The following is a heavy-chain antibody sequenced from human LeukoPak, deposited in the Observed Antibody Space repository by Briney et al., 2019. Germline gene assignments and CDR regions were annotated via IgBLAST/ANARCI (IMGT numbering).Heavy chain of an antibody. V-gene: IGHV1-69*05. CDR2: IIPIFGTA. CDR3: ARDPILWGGYYYGNYFDY. J-gene: IGHJ4*02. CDR1: GGTFSSYA. Sequence: ASVKVSCKASGGTFSSYAISWVRQAPGQGLEWMGRIIPIFGTANYAQKFQGRVTITTDESTSTAYMELSSLRSEDTAVYYRARDPILWGGYYYGNYFDYWGQGTLVTVSS. D-gene: IGHD3-22*01.